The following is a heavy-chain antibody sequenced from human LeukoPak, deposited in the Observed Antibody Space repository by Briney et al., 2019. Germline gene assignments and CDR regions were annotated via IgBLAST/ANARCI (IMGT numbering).Heavy chain of an antibody. Sequence: KASETLSLTCTVSGGSISSRSYYWGWIRQPPGKGLEWIGSIYYSGSTYYNPSLKSRVTISVDTSKNQFSLKLSSVTAADTAVYYCASFYSSSWSTYYYYYYMDVWGKGTTVTISS. CDR1: GGSISSRSYY. CDR3: ASFYSSSWSTYYYYYYMDV. D-gene: IGHD6-13*01. CDR2: IYYSGST. V-gene: IGHV4-39*01. J-gene: IGHJ6*03.